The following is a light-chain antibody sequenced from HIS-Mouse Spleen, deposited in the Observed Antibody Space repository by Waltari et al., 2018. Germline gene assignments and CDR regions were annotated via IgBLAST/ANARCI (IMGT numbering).Light chain of an antibody. J-gene: IGLJ2*01. CDR2: WVS. CDR3: SSYAGSNTVV. CDR1: SSDVGGYNY. V-gene: IGLV2-8*01. Sequence: QSALTPPPSASGSPGPSVTISCTGTSSDVGGYNYVTWNQQHPGKAPQRRFYWVSNRPSGVPDRFSDSKSGNTASLTVSGLQAEAEADYYCSSYAGSNTVVFGGGTKLTVL.